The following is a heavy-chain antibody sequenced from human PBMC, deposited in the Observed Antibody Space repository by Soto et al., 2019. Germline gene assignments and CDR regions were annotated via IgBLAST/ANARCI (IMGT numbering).Heavy chain of an antibody. Sequence: ASVKVSCKASGGTFSSYAISWVRQAPGQGLEWMGGIIPIFGTANYAQKFQGRVTITADESTSTAYMELSSLRSEDTAVYYCARGPPSVTGTTWDNWFDPWGQGTLVTVSS. V-gene: IGHV1-69*13. CDR1: GGTFSSYA. CDR3: ARGPPSVTGTTWDNWFDP. J-gene: IGHJ5*02. CDR2: IIPIFGTA. D-gene: IGHD1-7*01.